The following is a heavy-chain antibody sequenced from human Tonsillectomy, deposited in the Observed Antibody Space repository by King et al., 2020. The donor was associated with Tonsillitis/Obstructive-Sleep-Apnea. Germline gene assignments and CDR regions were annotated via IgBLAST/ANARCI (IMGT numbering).Heavy chain of an antibody. D-gene: IGHD3-10*01. CDR2: IYYSGST. CDR1: GGSISSYY. V-gene: IGHV4-59*12. CDR3: ARHAHSGSGNHHSESGSYYGMDV. J-gene: IGHJ6*02. Sequence: VQLQESGPGLEKPSETLSLTCTVSGGSISSYYWSWIRQPPGKGLAWIGYIYYSGSTNYKPSLKSRVTLSVDTSKHQFSLELSSVTAADTAVYYCARHAHSGSGNHHSESGSYYGMDVWGQGTTVTVSS.